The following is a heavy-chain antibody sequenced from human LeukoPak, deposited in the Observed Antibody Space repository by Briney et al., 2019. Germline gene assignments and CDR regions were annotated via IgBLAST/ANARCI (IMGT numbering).Heavy chain of an antibody. Sequence: RGESLKISCKGSGYSFTSYWISWVRQMPGKGLEWMGRIDPSDSYTNYSPSFQGHVTISADKSISTAYLQWSSLKASDTAMYYCARRRGYSGYDADYWGQGTLVTVSS. D-gene: IGHD5-12*01. J-gene: IGHJ4*02. CDR2: IDPSDSYT. CDR3: ARRRGYSGYDADY. V-gene: IGHV5-10-1*01. CDR1: GYSFTSYW.